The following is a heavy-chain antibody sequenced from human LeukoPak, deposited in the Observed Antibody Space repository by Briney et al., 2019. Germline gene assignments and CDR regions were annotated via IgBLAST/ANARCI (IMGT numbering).Heavy chain of an antibody. V-gene: IGHV3-15*01. D-gene: IGHD5-18*01. CDR2: IKSKTDGGTT. CDR1: GFTLSNAR. J-gene: IGHJ4*02. Sequence: GGSLRLSCAASGFTLSNARMSWVRPAPGVGLECVGRIKSKTDGGTTDYAAPVKGRFTISRDDSKNTLYLQMNSLKTEDAAVYYCTTGQGIQLWLSSLFDYWGQGTLVTVSS. CDR3: TTGQGIQLWLSSLFDY.